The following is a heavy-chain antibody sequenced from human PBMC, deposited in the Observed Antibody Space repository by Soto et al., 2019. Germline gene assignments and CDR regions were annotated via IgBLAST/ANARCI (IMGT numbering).Heavy chain of an antibody. V-gene: IGHV3-23*01. J-gene: IGHJ4*02. CDR3: AKVGRYFDWLLPDC. D-gene: IGHD3-9*01. CDR1: GFTFSSYA. CDR2: ISGSGGST. Sequence: VGSLRLSCAASGFTFSSYAMSWVRQAPGKGLEWVSAISGSGGSTYYADSVKGRFTISRDNSKNTLYLQMNSLRAEDTAVYYCAKVGRYFDWLLPDCWGQGTLVTVSS.